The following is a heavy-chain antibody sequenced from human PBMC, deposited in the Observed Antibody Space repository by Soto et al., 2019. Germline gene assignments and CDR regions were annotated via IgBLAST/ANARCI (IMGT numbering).Heavy chain of an antibody. V-gene: IGHV1-69*01. Sequence: QVQLVQSGAEVQKPGSSVKVSCKASGGTFSSYAISWVRQAPGQGLEWMGGIITIFGTANYAQKFQGRVTITANESTSTAYMELSSLRSEDTAVYYCAIGEDAAGTLRIDYWGQGTLVTVSS. CDR1: GGTFSSYA. D-gene: IGHD6-13*01. J-gene: IGHJ4*02. CDR3: AIGEDAAGTLRIDY. CDR2: IITIFGTA.